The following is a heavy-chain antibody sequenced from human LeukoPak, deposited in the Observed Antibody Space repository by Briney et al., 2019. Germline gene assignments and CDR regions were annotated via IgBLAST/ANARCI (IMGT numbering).Heavy chain of an antibody. Sequence: SETLSLTCTVSGGSVSSGTYYWSWIRQPPGKGLEWIGYFYDSGSTNYNPSLKSRVTISVDTSKNQISLKLRSVTAADTAVYYCARGYCSSTSCSPYYFDYWAREPRVPVPS. CDR3: ARGYCSSTSCSPYYFDY. V-gene: IGHV4-61*01. CDR2: FYDSGST. D-gene: IGHD2-2*01. J-gene: IGHJ4*02. CDR1: GGSVSSGTYY.